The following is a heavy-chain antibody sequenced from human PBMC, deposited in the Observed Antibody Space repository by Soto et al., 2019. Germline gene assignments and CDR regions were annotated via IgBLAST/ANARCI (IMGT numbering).Heavy chain of an antibody. J-gene: IGHJ4*02. CDR3: GRLEGLATISYYFDY. D-gene: IGHD3-9*01. CDR1: GGSVSSSSYY. CDR2: VYYSGST. V-gene: IGHV4-39*01. Sequence: SETLSLTCTVSGGSVSSSSYYWGWVRQPPGRGLEWIGSVYYSGSTYYNPSLESRVTISVDKSKNQFSLKLMSLSAADTVVYYCGRLEGLATISYYFDYWGQGALVTVSS.